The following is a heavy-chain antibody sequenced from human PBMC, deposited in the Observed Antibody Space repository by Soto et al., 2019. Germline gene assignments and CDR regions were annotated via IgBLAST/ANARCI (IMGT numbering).Heavy chain of an antibody. J-gene: IGHJ4*02. V-gene: IGHV1-2*04. Sequence: ASVKVSCKASQYTFTGHFVHWVRQAPGQGLEWMGWINPKNGATNYAQNFQDWVTMTRDTSISTAYMELRSLRPDDTALYYCATNDGGGSGSQLNYWGQGTLVTVSS. D-gene: IGHD6-19*01. CDR1: QYTFTGHF. CDR3: ATNDGGGSGSQLNY. CDR2: INPKNGAT.